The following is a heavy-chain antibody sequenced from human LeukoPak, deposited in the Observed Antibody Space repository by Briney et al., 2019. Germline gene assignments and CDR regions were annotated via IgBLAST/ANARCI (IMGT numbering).Heavy chain of an antibody. J-gene: IGHJ4*02. D-gene: IGHD5-18*01. CDR2: INPSGGST. V-gene: IGHV1-46*01. CDR1: GYTFTSYY. Sequence: ASVKVSCKASGYTFTSYYMHWVRQAPGQGLEWMGIINPSGGSTSYAQKFQGRVTITTDESTSTAYMELSSLRSEDTAVYYCASGSSDGEMDTAMVYFDYWGQGTLVTVSS. CDR3: ASGSSDGEMDTAMVYFDY.